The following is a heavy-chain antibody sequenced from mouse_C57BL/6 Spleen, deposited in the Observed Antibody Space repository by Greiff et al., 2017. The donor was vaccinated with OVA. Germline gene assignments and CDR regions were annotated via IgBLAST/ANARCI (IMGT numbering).Heavy chain of an antibody. CDR1: GFTFSDAW. Sequence: EVQLVESGGGLVQPGGSMKLSCAASGFTFSDAWMDWVRQSPEKGLEWVAEIRNKANNHATYYAESVKGRFTISRDDSKSSVYLQMNSLRAEDTGIYYCTTVVATEAMDYWGQGTSVTVSS. J-gene: IGHJ4*01. CDR3: TTVVATEAMDY. D-gene: IGHD1-1*01. CDR2: IRNKANNHAT. V-gene: IGHV6-6*01.